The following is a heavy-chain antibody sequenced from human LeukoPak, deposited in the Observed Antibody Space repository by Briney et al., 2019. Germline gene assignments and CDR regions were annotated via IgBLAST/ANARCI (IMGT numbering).Heavy chain of an antibody. CDR1: GFTFSSYA. CDR3: ARDRAKFDY. J-gene: IGHJ4*02. D-gene: IGHD3-10*01. Sequence: GGSLRLSCAASGFTFSSYAMHWVRQAPGKGLEWVAVISYDGSNKYYADSVKGRFTISRDNSENTLYLQMNSLRAEDTAVYYCARDRAKFDYWGQGTLVTVSS. V-gene: IGHV3-30-3*01. CDR2: ISYDGSNK.